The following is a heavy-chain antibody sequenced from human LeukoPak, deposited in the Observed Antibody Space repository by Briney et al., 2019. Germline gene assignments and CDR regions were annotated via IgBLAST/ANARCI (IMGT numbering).Heavy chain of an antibody. J-gene: IGHJ4*02. D-gene: IGHD3-9*01. V-gene: IGHV1-18*01. Sequence: ASVKVSCKASGYTFTSYGISWVRQAPGQGLEWMGWISAYNGNTNFAQKRQGRVTMTTGTSTSTAYMDLRSLRSDDTAVYYCDRAQAATNTQVRFCLDWGQGTLVTVSS. CDR2: ISAYNGNT. CDR1: GYTFTSYG. CDR3: DRAQAATNTQVRFCLD.